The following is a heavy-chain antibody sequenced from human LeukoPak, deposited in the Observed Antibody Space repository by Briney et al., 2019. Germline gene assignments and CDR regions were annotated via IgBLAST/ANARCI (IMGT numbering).Heavy chain of an antibody. J-gene: IGHJ6*02. Sequence: PSETLSLTCTVSGGSVSSGSYYWSWIRQPPGKGLEWIGYIYYSGSTNYNPSLKSRVTISVDTSKNQFSLKLSSVIAADTAAYYCARVPAVVVGYGMDVWGQGTTVTVSS. D-gene: IGHD6-19*01. CDR2: IYYSGST. V-gene: IGHV4-61*01. CDR3: ARVPAVVVGYGMDV. CDR1: GGSVSSGSYY.